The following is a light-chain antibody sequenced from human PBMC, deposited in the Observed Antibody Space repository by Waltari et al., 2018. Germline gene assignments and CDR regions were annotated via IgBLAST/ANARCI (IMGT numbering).Light chain of an antibody. J-gene: IGLJ2*01. CDR2: SNN. CDR1: NSNIGSNT. CDR3: SAWDDRLTGVV. V-gene: IGLV1-44*01. Sequence: QSVLAQPPSASGTPGQRITISCSGSNSNIGSNTVNWYQQFPGTAPRLLIYSNNQRPSWVPDRFSASQAGSSAALAIYGLHSEDEADYYCSAWDDRLTGVVFGGGTKVTVL.